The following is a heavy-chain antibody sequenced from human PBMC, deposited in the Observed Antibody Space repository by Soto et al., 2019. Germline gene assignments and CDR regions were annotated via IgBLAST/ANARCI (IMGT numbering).Heavy chain of an antibody. D-gene: IGHD6-13*01. CDR3: ARDRSEQQPDRGYYYGMDV. CDR2: INHSGST. J-gene: IGHJ6*02. Sequence: TLSLTCAVYGGSFSGYYWSWIRQPPGKGLEWIGEINHSGSTNYNPSLKSRVTISVDTSKNQFSLKLSSVTAADTAVYYCARDRSEQQPDRGYYYGMDVWGQGTTVTVSS. V-gene: IGHV4-34*01. CDR1: GGSFSGYY.